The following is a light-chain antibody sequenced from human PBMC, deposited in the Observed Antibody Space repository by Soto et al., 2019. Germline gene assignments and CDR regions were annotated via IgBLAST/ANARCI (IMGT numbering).Light chain of an antibody. CDR1: QSVGGY. CDR3: HRRSNWPPLT. V-gene: IGKV3-11*01. J-gene: IGKJ4*01. Sequence: EIVLTQSPATLSLSPGERATLSCRASQSVGGYLDWYQQKPGQAPRLLIYDASNRSSGIPARFSGSGSGTDFTLNLSSLEPEELVVYYCHRRSNWPPLTFGGGTKVEIK. CDR2: DAS.